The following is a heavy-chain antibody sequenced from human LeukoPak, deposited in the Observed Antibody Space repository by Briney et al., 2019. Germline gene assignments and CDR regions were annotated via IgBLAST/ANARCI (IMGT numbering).Heavy chain of an antibody. CDR2: NSDNGDST. Sequence: GGSLRLSCAASGFTFSRYAKSWVRQAPGKGGEWVTHNSDNGDSTHYAVSVKGLYTISRDNYKNTLYLQMNSLRAEDTAVYYCAKPCRSGLSPFDDFDIWGKGKMVSV. V-gene: IGHV3-23*01. J-gene: IGHJ3*02. CDR1: GFTFSRYA. CDR3: AKPCRSGLSPFDDFDI. D-gene: IGHD6-19*01.